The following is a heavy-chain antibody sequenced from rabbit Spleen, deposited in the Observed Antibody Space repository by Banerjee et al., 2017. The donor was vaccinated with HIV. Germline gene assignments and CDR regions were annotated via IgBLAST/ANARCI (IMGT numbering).Heavy chain of an antibody. V-gene: IGHV1S43*01. J-gene: IGHJ6*01. CDR2: IISIDGTS. CDR3: ARNPGADYFTIRLDL. Sequence: QSLEESGGDLVKPGASLTLTCKASGFSLSTYYYMCWVRQAPGKGLELIACIISIDGTSYHANWAKGRFTITRSTSLNTVTLQLTSLTAADTATYFCARNPGADYFTIRLDLWGPGPLVTVS. D-gene: IGHD7-1*01. CDR1: GFSLSTYYY.